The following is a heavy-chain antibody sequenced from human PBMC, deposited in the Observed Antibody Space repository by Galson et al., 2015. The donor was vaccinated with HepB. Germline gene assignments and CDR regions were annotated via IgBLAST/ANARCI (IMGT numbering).Heavy chain of an antibody. CDR2: LFHTGTT. V-gene: IGHV4-39*07. CDR3: TRALVCNFVCGFDV. CDR1: GDSIRSRTYY. Sequence: ETLSLPCNVSGDSIRSRTYYWGWVRQSPGKGLEWIGSLFHTGTTYYPPSFKNRATLSVDTSKSQFSLRLSSVSAADTAIYYCTRALVCNFVCGFDVWGQGTMVTVSS. D-gene: IGHD1-1*01. J-gene: IGHJ3*01.